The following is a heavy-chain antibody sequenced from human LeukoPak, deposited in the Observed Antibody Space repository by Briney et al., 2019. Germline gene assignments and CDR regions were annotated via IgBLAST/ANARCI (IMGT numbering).Heavy chain of an antibody. Sequence: SEILSLTCAVYGGSFSGYYWSWIRQPPGKGLECIGEINHSGSTNYNPSLKSRVTISGDTSKNQFSLKLSSVTAADTAVYYCARGKEEMATGSYYFDYWGQGTLVTVSS. D-gene: IGHD5-24*01. V-gene: IGHV4-34*01. J-gene: IGHJ4*02. CDR1: GGSFSGYY. CDR3: ARGKEEMATGSYYFDY. CDR2: INHSGST.